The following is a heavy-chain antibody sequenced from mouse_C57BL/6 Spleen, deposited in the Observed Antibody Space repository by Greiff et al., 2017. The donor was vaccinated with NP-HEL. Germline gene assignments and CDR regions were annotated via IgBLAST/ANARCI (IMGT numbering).Heavy chain of an antibody. Sequence: VQLKESGPELVKPGASVKISCKASGYSFTGYYMNWVKQSPEKSLEWIGEINPSTGGTTYNQKFKAKATLTVDKSSSTAYMQLKSLTSEDSAVYYCARSVTGFDYWGQGTTLTVSS. V-gene: IGHV1-42*01. CDR2: INPSTGGT. CDR3: ARSVTGFDY. J-gene: IGHJ2*01. CDR1: GYSFTGYY. D-gene: IGHD4-1*01.